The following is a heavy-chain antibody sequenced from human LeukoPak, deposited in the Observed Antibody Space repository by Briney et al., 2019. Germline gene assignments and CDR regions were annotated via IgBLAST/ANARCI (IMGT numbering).Heavy chain of an antibody. D-gene: IGHD3-10*01. CDR1: GFTFSSCS. Sequence: GGSLRLSCAASGFTFSSCSMNWVRQAPGKGLEWVSSISSSSSYIYYADSVKGRFTISRDNAKNSLYLQMNSLRAEDTAVYYCASTSRVLWFGELAEYNWFDPWGQGTLVTVSS. V-gene: IGHV3-21*01. CDR3: ASTSRVLWFGELAEYNWFDP. CDR2: ISSSSSYI. J-gene: IGHJ5*02.